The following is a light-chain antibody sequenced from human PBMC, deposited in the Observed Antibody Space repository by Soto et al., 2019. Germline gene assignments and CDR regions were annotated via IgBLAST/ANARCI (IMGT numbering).Light chain of an antibody. Sequence: EIVLTQSPGTLSLSPGERATLSCRASQSASSRYLAWYQQKPGQAPRLLIYGASSRATGIPDRFSGSGSGTDFTLTISRLEPEDFAVYYCQQYGSSPPVTTFGQGTKLEIK. J-gene: IGKJ2*01. CDR2: GAS. CDR1: QSASSRY. CDR3: QQYGSSPPVTT. V-gene: IGKV3-20*01.